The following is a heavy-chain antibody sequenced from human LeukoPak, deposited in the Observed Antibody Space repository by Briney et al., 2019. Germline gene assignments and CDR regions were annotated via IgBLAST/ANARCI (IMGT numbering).Heavy chain of an antibody. Sequence: ASVKVSCKASGYTFTIYGIGWVRQAPGQGLEWMGYISPYNGNADYAQNFQGRVSMTTDTSTTTAYMELRSLTSDDTAVYYWAREGSQALDHWGQGTLVTASS. V-gene: IGHV1-18*01. D-gene: IGHD3-10*01. CDR2: ISPYNGNA. J-gene: IGHJ4*02. CDR1: GYTFTIYG. CDR3: AREGSQALDH.